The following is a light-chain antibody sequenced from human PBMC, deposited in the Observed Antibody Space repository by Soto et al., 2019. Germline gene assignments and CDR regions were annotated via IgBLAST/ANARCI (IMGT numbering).Light chain of an antibody. CDR2: DAS. Sequence: DIQMTQSPSSLSASVGDRVTITCRTSHDIRSDLDWFQQKPGKAPKRLIYDASTLQSGVPSRFSGSRSGTEFTLTISSLQPEDFATYYCLQHNSYPFTFGPGTKVDIK. CDR1: HDIRSD. CDR3: LQHNSYPFT. J-gene: IGKJ3*01. V-gene: IGKV1-17*01.